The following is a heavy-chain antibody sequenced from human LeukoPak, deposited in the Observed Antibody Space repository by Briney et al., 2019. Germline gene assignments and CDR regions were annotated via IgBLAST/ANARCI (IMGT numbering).Heavy chain of an antibody. J-gene: IGHJ4*02. CDR1: GYSFTSYW. CDR3: ARLGPPYYDSSGKALDY. D-gene: IGHD3-22*01. CDR2: IHPGDSDT. V-gene: IGHV5-51*01. Sequence: GESLKISCKGSGYSFTSYWIGWVRQMPGKGLEWMGIIHPGDSDTRYSPSFQGQVTISADKSISTAYLQWSGLKASDTAMYYCARLGPPYYDSSGKALDYWGQGTLVTVSS.